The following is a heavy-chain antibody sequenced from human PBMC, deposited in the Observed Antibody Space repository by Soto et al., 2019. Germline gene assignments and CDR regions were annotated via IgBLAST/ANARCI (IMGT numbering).Heavy chain of an antibody. CDR1: GFSLNTSGVG. J-gene: IGHJ4*02. CDR2: IYGNDGK. D-gene: IGHD3-3*01. CDR3: ARCPDAFWSGYLISD. Sequence: QITLKESGPTLVKPTQTLTLTCTFSGFSLNTSGVGVGWIRQPPGKALEWLALIYGNDGKRYSPSLKSRLTISNDTSENPVVLTMTNMAPVDTATYYCARCPDAFWSGYLISDWGQGTLVTVSS. V-gene: IGHV2-5*01.